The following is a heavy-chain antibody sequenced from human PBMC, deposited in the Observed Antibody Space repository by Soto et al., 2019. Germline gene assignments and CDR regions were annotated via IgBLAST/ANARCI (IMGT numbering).Heavy chain of an antibody. D-gene: IGHD3-22*01. CDR2: VSSTGST. V-gene: IGHV4-59*01. J-gene: IGHJ5*02. Sequence: SETLSLTCTVSAGSISSYYWSWIRQPPGKGLEWIGYVSSTGSTNYNPSLKSRLTMSLDTSTNEVSLSLTSVTAADAAVYFCARFSPPRKSYDSNPGWFDPWGQGIMVTSPQ. CDR3: ARFSPPRKSYDSNPGWFDP. CDR1: AGSISSYY.